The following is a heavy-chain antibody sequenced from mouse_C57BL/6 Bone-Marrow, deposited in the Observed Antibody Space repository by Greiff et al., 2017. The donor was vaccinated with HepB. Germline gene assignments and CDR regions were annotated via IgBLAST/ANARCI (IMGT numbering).Heavy chain of an antibody. CDR3: AREEDYDSSFDY. Sequence: EVQLQESGPVLVKPGASVKMSCKASGYTFTDYYMNWVKQSHGKSLEWIGVINPYNGGTSYNQKFKGKATLTVDKSSSTAYMERNSLTSEDSAVYYCAREEDYDSSFDYWGRGTTLTVSS. CDR2: INPYNGGT. D-gene: IGHD1-1*01. J-gene: IGHJ2*01. V-gene: IGHV1-19*01. CDR1: GYTFTDYY.